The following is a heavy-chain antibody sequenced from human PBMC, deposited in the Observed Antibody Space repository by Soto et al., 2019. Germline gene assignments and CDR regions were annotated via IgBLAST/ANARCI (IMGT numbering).Heavy chain of an antibody. CDR1: GGSSSSYD. D-gene: IGHD3-3*01. Sequence: SETLSLTCTVAGGSSSSYDWSWIRQPPAKGLEWIGYIYYSGSTNYDPSLNSRITISVDMSKNQFSLKLSSVTAADTAVYYCARVSGYDFWSGYYSGSYYYYYMDVWGKGTTVTVSS. J-gene: IGHJ6*03. CDR3: ARVSGYDFWSGYYSGSYYYYYMDV. V-gene: IGHV4-59*01. CDR2: IYYSGST.